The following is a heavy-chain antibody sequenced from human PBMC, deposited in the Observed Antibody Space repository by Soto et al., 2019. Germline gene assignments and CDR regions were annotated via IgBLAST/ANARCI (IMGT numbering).Heavy chain of an antibody. CDR1: GGSISSYY. V-gene: IGHV4-59*01. Sequence: SETLSLTCTVSGGSISSYYWSWIRQPPGKGLEWIGYIYYSGSTNYNPSLKSRVTISVDTSKNQFSLKLSSVTAADTAVYYCARENHWNDAVDWLDPWGQGTLVTVSS. D-gene: IGHD1-1*01. CDR2: IYYSGST. CDR3: ARENHWNDAVDWLDP. J-gene: IGHJ5*02.